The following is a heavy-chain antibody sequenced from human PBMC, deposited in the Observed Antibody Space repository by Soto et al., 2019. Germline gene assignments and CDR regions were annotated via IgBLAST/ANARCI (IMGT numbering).Heavy chain of an antibody. V-gene: IGHV1-69*06. Sequence: QVQLVQSGAEVKKPGSSVKVSCKASGGTFSNYAISWVRQAPGQGLEWMGGIIPIFGTANYAQKFQGRVTITADKSTSTAYMELSSLRSEDTDVYYCARDSSSWYRNNWFDPWGQGTLVTVSS. J-gene: IGHJ5*02. D-gene: IGHD6-13*01. CDR3: ARDSSSWYRNNWFDP. CDR2: IIPIFGTA. CDR1: GGTFSNYA.